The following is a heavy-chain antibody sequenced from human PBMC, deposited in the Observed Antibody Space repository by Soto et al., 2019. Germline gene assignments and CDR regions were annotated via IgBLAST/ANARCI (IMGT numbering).Heavy chain of an antibody. D-gene: IGHD1-1*01. V-gene: IGHV3-11*01. CDR3: ARTLETGTTISFTNWFDP. J-gene: IGHJ5*02. CDR2: ISSSGSTI. CDR1: GFTFSDYY. Sequence: GGSLRLSCAASGFTFSDYYMSWIRQAPGKGLEWVSYISSSGSTIYYADSVKGRFTISRDNAKNSLYLQMNSLRAEDTAVYYCARTLETGTTISFTNWFDPWGQGTLVTVSS.